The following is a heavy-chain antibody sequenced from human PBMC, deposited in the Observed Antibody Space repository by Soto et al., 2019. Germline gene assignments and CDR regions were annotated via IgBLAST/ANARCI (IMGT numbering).Heavy chain of an antibody. CDR1: GVSIFSHSYY. Sequence: SETLSLTCTVSGVSIFSHSYYWGWIRQAPGKGLEWIATINHSGSTYHDPSLKSRVTMSVDTSKNQFSLNLSSVTAADTAVYYCARRYAPRYSSGNNHFDLWGQGTLVTVSS. CDR3: ARRYAPRYSSGNNHFDL. D-gene: IGHD2-15*01. V-gene: IGHV4-39*01. CDR2: INHSGST. J-gene: IGHJ4*02.